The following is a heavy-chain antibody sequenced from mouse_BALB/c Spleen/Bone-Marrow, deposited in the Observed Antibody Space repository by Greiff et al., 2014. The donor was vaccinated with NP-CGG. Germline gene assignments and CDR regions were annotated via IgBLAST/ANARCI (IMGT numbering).Heavy chain of an antibody. Sequence: QVQLQQSGAELVKPGAPVKLSCKASGYTFTSYWMNWVKQRPGRGLEWIGRIDPSDSETHYNQKFKDKATLTVDKSSSTAYIQLSSLTSEDSAVYYCARNWVYFDYWGQGPTLTVSS. V-gene: IGHV1-69*02. J-gene: IGHJ2*01. CDR3: ARNWVYFDY. CDR1: GYTFTSYW. CDR2: IDPSDSET. D-gene: IGHD4-1*01.